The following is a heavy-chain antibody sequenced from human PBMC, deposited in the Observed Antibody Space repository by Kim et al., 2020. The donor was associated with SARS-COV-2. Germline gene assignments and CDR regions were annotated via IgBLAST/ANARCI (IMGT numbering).Heavy chain of an antibody. CDR2: IYYSGST. Sequence: SETLSLTCTVSGGSISSYYWSWIRQPPGKGLEWIGYIYYSGSTNYNPSLKSRVTISVDTSKNQFSLKLSSVTAADTAVYYCARDRWFGEFPAFDIWGQGT. CDR3: ARDRWFGEFPAFDI. D-gene: IGHD3-10*01. V-gene: IGHV4-59*01. CDR1: GGSISSYY. J-gene: IGHJ3*02.